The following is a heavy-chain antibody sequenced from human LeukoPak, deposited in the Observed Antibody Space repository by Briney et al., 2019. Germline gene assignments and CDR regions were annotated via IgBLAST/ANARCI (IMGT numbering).Heavy chain of an antibody. CDR2: INHSGST. CDR3: ARSTLRPYYYDSSGYFSAFDI. D-gene: IGHD3-22*01. Sequence: SETLSLTCAVYGGSFSGYYWSWIRQPPGKGLEWIGEINHSGSTNYNPSLKSRVTISVDTSKNQFSLKLSSVTAADTAVYYCARSTLRPYYYDSSGYFSAFDIWGQGTMVTVSS. CDR1: GGSFSGYY. V-gene: IGHV4-34*01. J-gene: IGHJ3*02.